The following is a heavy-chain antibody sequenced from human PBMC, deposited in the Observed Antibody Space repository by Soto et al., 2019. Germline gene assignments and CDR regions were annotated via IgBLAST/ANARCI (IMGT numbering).Heavy chain of an antibody. V-gene: IGHV4-31*03. CDR1: GGSISSGGYY. J-gene: IGHJ6*02. CDR3: AGARLPAATPDYYYYGMDV. Sequence: TLSLTCTVSGGSISSGGYYWSWIRQHPGKGLEWIGYIYYSGSTYYNPSLKSRVTISVDTSKNQFSLKLSSVTAADTAVYYCAGARLPAATPDYYYYGMDVWGQGTTVTVSS. CDR2: IYYSGST. D-gene: IGHD2-15*01.